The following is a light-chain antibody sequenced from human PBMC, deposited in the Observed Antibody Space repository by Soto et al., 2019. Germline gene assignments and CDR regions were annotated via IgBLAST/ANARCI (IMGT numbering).Light chain of an antibody. V-gene: IGKV3-20*01. Sequence: VLTQSPGTLSLSPGERATLSCRASQSVSSSYLAWYQQKPGQAPRLLIYGASSRATGIPDRFSGSGSGTDFTLTISRLEPEDVAVYYCQQYGTSPLTFGGGTKVDIK. CDR1: QSVSSSY. J-gene: IGKJ4*01. CDR3: QQYGTSPLT. CDR2: GAS.